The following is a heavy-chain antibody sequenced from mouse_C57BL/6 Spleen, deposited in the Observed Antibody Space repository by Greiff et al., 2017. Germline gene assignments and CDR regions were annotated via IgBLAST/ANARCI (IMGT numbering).Heavy chain of an antibody. V-gene: IGHV2-5*01. CDR1: GFSLTSYG. Sequence: VKLMESGPGLVQPSQSLSITCTVSGFSLTSYGVHWVRQSPGKGLEWLGVIWRGGSTDYNAAFMSRLSITKDNSKSQVFFKMNSLQADDTAIYYCAKTLNENWYFDVWGTGTTVTVSS. CDR2: IWRGGST. J-gene: IGHJ1*03. CDR3: AKTLNENWYFDV.